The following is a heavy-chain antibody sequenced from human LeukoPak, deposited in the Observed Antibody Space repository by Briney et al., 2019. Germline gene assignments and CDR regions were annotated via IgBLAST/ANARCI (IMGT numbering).Heavy chain of an antibody. CDR2: INPSGGST. V-gene: IGHV1-46*01. D-gene: IGHD6-13*01. Sequence: ASVKVSCKASGYTFTSYYMHWVRQAPGQGLEWMGIINPSGGSTSYAQKFQGRVTMTRDTSTSTVYMELSSLRSEDTAVYYCARGEGSWYTQYYFDYWGQGTLVTVSS. J-gene: IGHJ4*02. CDR1: GYTFTSYY. CDR3: ARGEGSWYTQYYFDY.